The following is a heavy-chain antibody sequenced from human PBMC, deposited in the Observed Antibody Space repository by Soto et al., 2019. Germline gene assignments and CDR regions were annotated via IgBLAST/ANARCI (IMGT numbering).Heavy chain of an antibody. D-gene: IGHD3-10*01. CDR3: ASFGKMGYYYYMDV. J-gene: IGHJ6*03. CDR2: IYSGGST. V-gene: IGHV3-66*01. CDR1: GFTVSSNY. Sequence: GGSLRLSCAASGFTVSSNYMSWVRQAPGKGLEWVSVIYSGGSTYYADSVKGRFTISRDNSKNTLYLQMNSLRAEDTAVYYCASFGKMGYYYYMDVWGKGTTVTV.